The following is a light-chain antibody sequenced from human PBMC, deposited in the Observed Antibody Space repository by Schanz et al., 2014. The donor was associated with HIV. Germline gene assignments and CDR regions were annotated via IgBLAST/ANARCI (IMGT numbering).Light chain of an antibody. Sequence: QSALTQPASVSGSPGQSITISCTGTRNDVGTYNLVSWYQQHPGKAPKLMIYEVTKRPSGVPDRFSGSKSGNTASLTVSGLQAEDEADYYCCSYAGRNNLVVFGGGTKLTVL. V-gene: IGLV2-23*02. CDR3: CSYAGRNNLVV. CDR1: RNDVGTYNL. J-gene: IGLJ2*01. CDR2: EVT.